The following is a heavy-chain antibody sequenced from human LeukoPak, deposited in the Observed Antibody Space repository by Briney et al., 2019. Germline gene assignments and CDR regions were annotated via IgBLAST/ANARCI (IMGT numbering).Heavy chain of an antibody. Sequence: GRSLRLSCAASGFTFDDYAMHWVRQAPGKGLEWVSGISWNSGSIGYADSVKGRFTISRDNAKNSLYLQMNSLRAEDTALYYCAKVPGRDYGGNLGYFDYWGQGTLVTVSS. CDR2: ISWNSGSI. D-gene: IGHD4-23*01. V-gene: IGHV3-9*01. CDR3: AKVPGRDYGGNLGYFDY. CDR1: GFTFDDYA. J-gene: IGHJ4*02.